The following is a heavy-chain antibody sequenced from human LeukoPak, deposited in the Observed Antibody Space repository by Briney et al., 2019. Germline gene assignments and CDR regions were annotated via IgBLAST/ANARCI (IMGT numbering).Heavy chain of an antibody. D-gene: IGHD6-19*01. CDR3: ARDPGIAVIDY. Sequence: AGGSLRLSCAASGFTFSSYVMNWVRQAPGKGLEWVSYISSSGSTIYYADSVKGRFTISRDNAKNSLYLQMNSLRAEDTAVYYCARDPGIAVIDYWGQGTLVTVSS. CDR1: GFTFSSYV. V-gene: IGHV3-48*03. J-gene: IGHJ4*02. CDR2: ISSSGSTI.